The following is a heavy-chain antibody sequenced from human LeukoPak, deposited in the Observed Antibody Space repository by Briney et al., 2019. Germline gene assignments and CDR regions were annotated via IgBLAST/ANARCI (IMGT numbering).Heavy chain of an antibody. CDR3: ARGGLLWFGELSGY. Sequence: GGSLRLPCAASGFTFSSYAMHWVRQAPGRGLEYVSVISSNGGSTYYANSVKGRFTISRDNSKNTLYPQMGSLRAEDMAVYYCARGGLLWFGELSGYWGQGTLVTVSS. D-gene: IGHD3-10*01. CDR1: GFTFSSYA. J-gene: IGHJ4*02. CDR2: ISSNGGST. V-gene: IGHV3-64*01.